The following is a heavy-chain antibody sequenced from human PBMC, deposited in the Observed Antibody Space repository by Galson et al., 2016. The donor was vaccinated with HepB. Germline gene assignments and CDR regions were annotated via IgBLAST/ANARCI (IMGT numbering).Heavy chain of an antibody. CDR2: INQDGNGR. J-gene: IGHJ3*02. V-gene: IGHV3-7*01. CDR3: VSGYTSGI. Sequence: SLRLSCAASGFTFDDYAMHWVRQAPGKGLEWVASINQDGNGRYYVDSAKGRFIISRDNARTSLSLQMHSLRVDDTSIYYCVSGYTSGIWGPGTMVIVSS. D-gene: IGHD6-25*01. CDR1: GFTFDDYA.